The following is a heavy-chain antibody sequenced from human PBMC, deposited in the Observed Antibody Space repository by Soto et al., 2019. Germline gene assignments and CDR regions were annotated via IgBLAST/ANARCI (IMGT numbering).Heavy chain of an antibody. CDR2: IIPISGTA. CDR1: GGTFSSYA. V-gene: IGHV1-69*05. J-gene: IGHJ5*02. Sequence: GASVKVSCKASGGTFSSYAISWVRQAPGQGLEWLGGIIPISGTANYAQKFQGRVTMTTDKSTSTAYMELSSLRSEDTAVYYCAKEKISTSCCNWFDPWGQGTLVTVSS. D-gene: IGHD2-2*01. CDR3: AKEKISTSCCNWFDP.